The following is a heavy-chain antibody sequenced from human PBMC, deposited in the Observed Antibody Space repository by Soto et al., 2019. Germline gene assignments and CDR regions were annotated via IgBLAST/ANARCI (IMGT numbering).Heavy chain of an antibody. V-gene: IGHV3-9*01. CDR3: AKDHTYYDFWSGLGSMDV. CDR2: ISWNSGSI. J-gene: IGHJ6*03. Sequence: GGSLRLSCAASGFTFYDYAMHWVRQAPGKGLEWVSGISWNSGSIGYADSVKGRFTISRDNAKNSLYLQMNSLRAEDTALYYCAKDHTYYDFWSGLGSMDVWGKGTTVNVS. CDR1: GFTFYDYA. D-gene: IGHD3-3*01.